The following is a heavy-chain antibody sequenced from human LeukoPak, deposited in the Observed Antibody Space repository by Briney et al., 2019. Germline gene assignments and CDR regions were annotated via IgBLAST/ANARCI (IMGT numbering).Heavy chain of an antibody. CDR3: ARGIPDHYDNSGLAY. V-gene: IGHV4-34*01. D-gene: IGHD3-22*01. CDR1: GGSFSGYY. J-gene: IGHJ4*02. CDR2: VHHSGST. Sequence: SETLSLTCALYGGSFSGYYWSWIRQPPGKGLEWIAEVHHSGSTKYDPSLKSRVTISLDTSKNEFSLNLRSVTAADTAVYYCARGIPDHYDNSGLAYWGQGTLVTVSS.